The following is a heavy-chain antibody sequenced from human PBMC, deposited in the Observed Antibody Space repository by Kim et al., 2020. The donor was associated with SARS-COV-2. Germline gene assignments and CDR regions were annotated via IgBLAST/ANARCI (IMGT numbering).Heavy chain of an antibody. V-gene: IGHV4-59*01. J-gene: IGHJ5*02. D-gene: IGHD6-19*01. Sequence: SETLSLTCTVSGGSISSYYWSWIRQPPGKGLEWIGYIYYSGSTNYNPSLKSRVTISVDTSKNQFSLKLSSVTAADTAVYYCARDGSSGWRNWFDPWGQGTLVTVSS. CDR2: IYYSGST. CDR1: GGSISSYY. CDR3: ARDGSSGWRNWFDP.